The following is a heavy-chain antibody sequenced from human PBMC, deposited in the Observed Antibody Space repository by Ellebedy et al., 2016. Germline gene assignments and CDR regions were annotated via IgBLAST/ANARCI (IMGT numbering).Heavy chain of an antibody. Sequence: SLKISXAASGFTFDDYAMHWVRQAPGKGLEWVSGISWNSGSIGYADSVKGRFTISRDNSKNTLYLQMNSLRAEDTAVYYCARVLSGSCDYWGQGTLVTVSS. D-gene: IGHD1-26*01. CDR3: ARVLSGSCDY. J-gene: IGHJ4*02. V-gene: IGHV3-9*01. CDR1: GFTFDDYA. CDR2: ISWNSGSI.